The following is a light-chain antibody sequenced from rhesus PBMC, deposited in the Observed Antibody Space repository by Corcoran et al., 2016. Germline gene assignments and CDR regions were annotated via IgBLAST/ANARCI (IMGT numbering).Light chain of an antibody. CDR1: QRLVHRDGKTY. V-gene: IGKV2S9*01. Sequence: DVVMTQSPLSLPVTLGQPAYISCRSSQRLVHRDGKTYLNWLQQKPGQPPRFRIYQVSNRDSGVPDMFSGIGARTDCTLDISRVESEHVGVYYCMQGTHWPRTFGQGTKVEIK. CDR3: MQGTHWPRT. CDR2: QVS. J-gene: IGKJ1*01.